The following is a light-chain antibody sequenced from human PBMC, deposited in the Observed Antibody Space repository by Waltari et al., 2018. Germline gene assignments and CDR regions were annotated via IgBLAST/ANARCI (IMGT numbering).Light chain of an antibody. CDR3: QQYDGSVVT. CDR1: RTITGRC. V-gene: IGKV3-20*01. Sequence: SAIRTITGRCLAWYDQKPGQAPRLRIYGASNRAPGIPDRFSGSGSGTDFTLTISRLEPEDSAVYYCQQYDGSVVTFGGGTKVEIK. CDR2: GAS. J-gene: IGKJ4*01.